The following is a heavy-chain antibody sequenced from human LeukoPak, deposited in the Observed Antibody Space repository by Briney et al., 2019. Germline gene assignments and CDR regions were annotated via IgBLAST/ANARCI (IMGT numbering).Heavy chain of an antibody. Sequence: PGGSLRLSCAASGFIFSNYYMNWVRQAPGKGLEWVAHIKQDGSEKNYVDSVKGRFTISRDNAKNSLYLQMNSLRAEDTAVYYCARERWPLYSNDYYYYGLDVWGQGTTVTVSS. CDR3: ARERWPLYSNDYYYYGLDV. CDR1: GFIFSNYY. D-gene: IGHD2-21*01. V-gene: IGHV3-7*01. CDR2: IKQDGSEK. J-gene: IGHJ6*02.